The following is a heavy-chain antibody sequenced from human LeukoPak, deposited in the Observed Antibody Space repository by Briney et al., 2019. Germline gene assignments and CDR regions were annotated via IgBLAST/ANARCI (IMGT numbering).Heavy chain of an antibody. CDR1: GGTFSSYA. J-gene: IGHJ3*02. Sequence: SVKVSCKASGGTFSSYAISWVRQAPGQGLEWMGGIIPIFGTANYAQKFQGRVTITTDESTSTAYMELSSLRSEDTAVYYCARTYYYGSGSYDYDAFDIWGQGTMVTVSS. CDR3: ARTYYYGSGSYDYDAFDI. CDR2: IIPIFGTA. V-gene: IGHV1-69*05. D-gene: IGHD3-10*01.